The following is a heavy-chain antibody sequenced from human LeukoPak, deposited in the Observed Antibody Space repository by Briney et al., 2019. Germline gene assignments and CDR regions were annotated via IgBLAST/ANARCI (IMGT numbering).Heavy chain of an antibody. CDR3: ARAEWLAPHFDY. Sequence: PSETLSLTCTVSGGSISSNTYYWGWIRQPPGKGLEWIGTIYHSGSTYYNPSLKSRVTISLDTSKNQFSLNLSSVTAADTAVYHCARAEWLAPHFDYWGQGTLVTVSS. V-gene: IGHV4-39*07. J-gene: IGHJ4*02. CDR1: GGSISSNTYY. CDR2: IYHSGST. D-gene: IGHD3-3*01.